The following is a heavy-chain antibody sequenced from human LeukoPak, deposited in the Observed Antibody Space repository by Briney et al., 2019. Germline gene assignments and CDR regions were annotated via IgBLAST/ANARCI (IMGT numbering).Heavy chain of an antibody. CDR3: ARGGRYVWGSYRPVSWFDP. Sequence: SETLSLTCAVYGGSFSGYYWSWIRQPPGKGLEWIGEINHSGSTNYNPSVKSRVTISVDTSKNQFSLKLSSVTAADTAVYYCARGGRYVWGSYRPVSWFDPWGQGTLVTVSS. D-gene: IGHD3-16*02. J-gene: IGHJ5*02. CDR1: GGSFSGYY. V-gene: IGHV4-34*01. CDR2: INHSGST.